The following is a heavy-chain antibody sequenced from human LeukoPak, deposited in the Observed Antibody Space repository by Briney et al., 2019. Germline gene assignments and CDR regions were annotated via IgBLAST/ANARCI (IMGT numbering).Heavy chain of an antibody. CDR2: MNAINGNT. J-gene: IGHJ5*02. CDR1: GYSFTSYD. D-gene: IGHD4-17*01. CDR3: ARARSENTVNWFDP. V-gene: IGHV1-8*01. Sequence: ASVKVSCTASGYSFTSYDINWLRQATGQGLEWMGWMNAINGNTGYAQKFQGRVTMTRNTAISTAYMELSSLRTDDTAVYYCARARSENTVNWFDPWGQGTLVTVSS.